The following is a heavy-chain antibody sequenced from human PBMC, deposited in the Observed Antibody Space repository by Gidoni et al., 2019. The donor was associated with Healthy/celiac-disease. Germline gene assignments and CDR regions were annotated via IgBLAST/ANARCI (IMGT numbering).Heavy chain of an antibody. Sequence: QVQLVESGGGVVQPGRSLRLSCAASGFTFSSYGMHWVRQAPGKGLEWVAVIWYDGSNKYYADSVKGRFTISRDNSKNTLYLQMNSLRAEDTAVYYCARDGAAHYGVYYGMDVWGQGTTVTVSS. CDR1: GFTFSSYG. J-gene: IGHJ6*02. CDR3: ARDGAAHYGVYYGMDV. CDR2: IWYDGSNK. D-gene: IGHD3-16*01. V-gene: IGHV3-33*01.